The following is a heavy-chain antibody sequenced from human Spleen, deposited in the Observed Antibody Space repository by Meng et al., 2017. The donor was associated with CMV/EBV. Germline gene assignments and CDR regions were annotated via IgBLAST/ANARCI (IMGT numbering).Heavy chain of an antibody. D-gene: IGHD3-9*01. V-gene: IGHV3-15*01. CDR2: IKSKGDGGTT. CDR3: TTYFHPDS. CDR1: GFSFSNTW. Sequence: LSGVASGFSFSNTWMNWVRQAPGKGLEWIGRIKSKGDGGTTDYAAPVKGRFAISRDDSKNTPYLQMNSLKTEDTAIYYCTTYFHPDSWGQGTLVTVSS. J-gene: IGHJ5*01.